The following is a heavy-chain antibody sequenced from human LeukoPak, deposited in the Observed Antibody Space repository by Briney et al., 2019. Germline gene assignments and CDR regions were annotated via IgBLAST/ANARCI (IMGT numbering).Heavy chain of an antibody. CDR1: GGSISSSSYY. D-gene: IGHD3-22*01. CDR2: IYHSGSM. Sequence: PSETLSLTCTVSGGSISSSSYYWGWIRQPPGKGLEWIGTIYHSGSMYYNPSLKSRVTISIDTSKNQFSLKLSSVTAADTAVYYCARDYYGDYRDYWGQGTLVTVSS. J-gene: IGHJ4*02. V-gene: IGHV4-39*07. CDR3: ARDYYGDYRDY.